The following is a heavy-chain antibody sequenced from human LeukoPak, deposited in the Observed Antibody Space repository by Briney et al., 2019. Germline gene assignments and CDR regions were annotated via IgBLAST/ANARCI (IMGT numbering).Heavy chain of an antibody. Sequence: GAALKISCKGSGSRFTSYWIGWVRQMPGKGLEWMGIIYPGDSDTRYSTSFQGQITISADKSISTAYLQWSSLKASDTAMYYCARHEAGKYYYGSGSSYYYYYMDVWGKGTTVTVSS. CDR3: ARHEAGKYYYGSGSSYYYYYMDV. D-gene: IGHD3-10*01. V-gene: IGHV5-51*01. J-gene: IGHJ6*03. CDR1: GSRFTSYW. CDR2: IYPGDSDT.